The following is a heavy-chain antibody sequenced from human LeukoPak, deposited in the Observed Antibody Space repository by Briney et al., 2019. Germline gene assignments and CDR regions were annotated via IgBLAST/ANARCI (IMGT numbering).Heavy chain of an antibody. CDR2: IYHSGST. D-gene: IGHD3-9*01. J-gene: IGHJ6*03. V-gene: IGHV4-38-2*02. CDR1: GYSISSGYH. Sequence: PSETLSLTCTVSGYSISSGYHWGWIRQPPGKGLEWIGSIYHSGSTYYNPSLKSRVTISVDTSKNQFSLKLSSVTAADTAVYYCARGVYDILTQDPIYCYYYMDVWGKGTTVTISS. CDR3: ARGVYDILTQDPIYCYYYMDV.